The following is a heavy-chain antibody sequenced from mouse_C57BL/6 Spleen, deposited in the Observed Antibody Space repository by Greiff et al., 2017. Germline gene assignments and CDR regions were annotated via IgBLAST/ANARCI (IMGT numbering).Heavy chain of an antibody. V-gene: IGHV1-64*01. D-gene: IGHD3-3*01. J-gene: IGHJ3*01. CDR1: GYTFTSYW. CDR3: ARRGDAWFAY. CDR2: IHPNSGST. Sequence: QVQLQQPGAELVKPGASVKLSCKASGYTFTSYWMHWVKQRPGQGLEWIGMIHPNSGSTNYNEKFKSKATLTADKSSSTAYMQLSSLTSEDSAVYYCARRGDAWFAYWGQGTLVTVSA.